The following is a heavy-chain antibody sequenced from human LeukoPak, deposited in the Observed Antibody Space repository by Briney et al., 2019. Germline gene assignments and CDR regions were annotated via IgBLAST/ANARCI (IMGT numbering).Heavy chain of an antibody. CDR3: ARALSPFDY. CDR1: GFTFSSYA. CDR2: ISYDGSNK. Sequence: GGSLRLSCAASGFTFSSYAMHWVRQAPGKGLEWVAVISYDGSNKYYADSVKGRFTISRDNSKNTLYLQMNSLRAEDTAVHYCARALSPFDYWGQGTLVTVSS. V-gene: IGHV3-30-3*01. J-gene: IGHJ4*02.